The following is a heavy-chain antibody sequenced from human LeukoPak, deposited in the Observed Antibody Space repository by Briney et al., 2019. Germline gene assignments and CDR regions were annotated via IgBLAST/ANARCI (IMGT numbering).Heavy chain of an antibody. J-gene: IGHJ4*02. CDR3: ARDWEYSSGYPY. V-gene: IGHV1-2*02. CDR1: GYTFTGYY. D-gene: IGHD6-19*01. Sequence: ASVKVSCKASGYTFTGYYMHWVRQAPGQGLEWVGWINPNSGGTNYAQKFQGRVTMTRDTSISTAYMELSRLRSDDTAVYYCARDWEYSSGYPYWGQGTLVTVSS. CDR2: INPNSGGT.